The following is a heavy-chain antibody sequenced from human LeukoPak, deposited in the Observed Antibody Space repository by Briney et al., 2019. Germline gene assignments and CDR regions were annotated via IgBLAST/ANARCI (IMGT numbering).Heavy chain of an antibody. CDR2: ISWNSGSS. J-gene: IGHJ6*03. Sequence: GRSLRLSCAASGFTFDDYAMPWVRRAPGKGLGWVSGISWNSGSSGDADSVKGRFTRSRDNAKNSLYLQMNSLRAEDTALYYCAKDQGGSGYYYYYYMDVSGKGTTVTVSS. D-gene: IGHD3-10*01. CDR3: AKDQGGSGYYYYYYMDV. V-gene: IGHV3-9*01. CDR1: GFTFDDYA.